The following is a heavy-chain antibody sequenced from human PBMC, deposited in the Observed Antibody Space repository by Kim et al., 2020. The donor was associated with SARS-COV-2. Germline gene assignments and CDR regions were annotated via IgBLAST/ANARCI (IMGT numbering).Heavy chain of an antibody. CDR2: ISSSSSTI. V-gene: IGHV3-48*02. Sequence: GGSLRLSCAASGFSFSSYSMNWVRQAPGKGLEWVSYISSSSSTIYYADSVKGRFTISRDNAKNSLYLQMNSLRDEDTAVYYRARDKGRLGISHYYYGMDVWGQGTTVTVSS. CDR3: ARDKGRLGISHYYYGMDV. D-gene: IGHD2-15*01. CDR1: GFSFSSYS. J-gene: IGHJ6*01.